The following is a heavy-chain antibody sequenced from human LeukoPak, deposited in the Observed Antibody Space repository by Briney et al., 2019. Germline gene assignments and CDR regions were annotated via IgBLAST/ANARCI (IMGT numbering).Heavy chain of an antibody. CDR2: IYYSGST. V-gene: IGHV4-30-4*08. J-gene: IGHJ5*02. D-gene: IGHD3-3*01. CDR1: GGSISSGDYY. Sequence: SETLSLTCTVSGGSISSGDYYWSWIRQPPGKGLEWIGYIYYSGSTYYNPSLKSRVTISVDTSKNQFSLKLSSVTAADTVVYYCARMLLRFPTNWFDPWGQGTLVTVSS. CDR3: ARMLLRFPTNWFDP.